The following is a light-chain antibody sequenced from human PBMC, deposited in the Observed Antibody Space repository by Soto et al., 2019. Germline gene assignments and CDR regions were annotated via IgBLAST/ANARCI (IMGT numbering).Light chain of an antibody. Sequence: EIVLTQSPGSLSLSPGERATLSCRASQSISSTYIAWYQQKRGQAPRLLIFGASSRATGIPDRFSGSGSGRVFSLTISRLEPEDSAVYFCQQYVRSPYTFGPGTKVDIK. J-gene: IGKJ3*01. CDR2: GAS. V-gene: IGKV3-20*01. CDR1: QSISSTY. CDR3: QQYVRSPYT.